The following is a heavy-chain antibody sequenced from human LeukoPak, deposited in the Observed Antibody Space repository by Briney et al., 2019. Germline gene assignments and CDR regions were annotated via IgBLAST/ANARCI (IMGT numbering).Heavy chain of an antibody. CDR3: ARELNYDSSGYYFDY. J-gene: IGHJ4*02. D-gene: IGHD3-22*01. CDR2: INRNSGGT. V-gene: IGHV1-2*02. CDR1: GYTFTVYF. Sequence: GASVKVSCKASGYTFTVYFMHWVRQAPGQGLEWMGWINRNSGGTNYAQKFQGRVTMTRDTSISTAYMELSRLRSDDTAVYYCARELNYDSSGYYFDYWGQGTLVTVSS.